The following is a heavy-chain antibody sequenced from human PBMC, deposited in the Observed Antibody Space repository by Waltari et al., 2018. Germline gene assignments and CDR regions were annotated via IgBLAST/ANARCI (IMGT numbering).Heavy chain of an antibody. CDR3: ARQVRGVILYFDY. D-gene: IGHD3-10*01. V-gene: IGHV4-61*02. CDR1: GGSISSGSYY. CDR2: IYTSGST. Sequence: QVQLQESGPGLVKPSQTLFLTCTVSGGSISSGSYYWSWIRQPAGKGLEWIGRIYTSGSTNYNPSLKSRVTISVDTSKNQFSLKLSSVTAADTAVYYCARQVRGVILYFDYWGQGTLVTVSS. J-gene: IGHJ4*02.